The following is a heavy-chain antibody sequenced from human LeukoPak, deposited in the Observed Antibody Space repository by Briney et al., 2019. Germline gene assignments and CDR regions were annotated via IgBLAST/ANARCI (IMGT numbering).Heavy chain of an antibody. J-gene: IGHJ5*02. CDR3: ARVRATRVRYRSGGSCYLGWFDP. V-gene: IGHV4-34*01. Sequence: SETLSLTCAVYGGSFSGYYWSWIRQPPGKGLEWIGEINHSGSTNYNPSLKSRVTISVDTSKNQFSLKLSSVTAADTAVYYCARVRATRVRYRSGGSCYLGWFDPWGQGTLVTVSS. D-gene: IGHD2-15*01. CDR1: GGSFSGYY. CDR2: INHSGST.